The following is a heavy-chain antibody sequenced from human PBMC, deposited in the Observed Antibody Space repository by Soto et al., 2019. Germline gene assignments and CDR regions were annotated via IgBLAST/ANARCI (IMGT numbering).Heavy chain of an antibody. CDR3: TREAGYCSRTSCYRRAFDS. Sequence: EVQLVESGGDLVQPGGSLRLSCAASGFTFSSHWMHWVRRVPGKGLVWVSHINTDGGITGYADSVKGRFTISRDNANNTLYLQMNGLRVEETSVYYCTREAGYCSRTSCYRRAFDSWGQGTMVTVSS. CDR2: INTDGGIT. V-gene: IGHV3-74*01. CDR1: GFTFSSHW. D-gene: IGHD2-2*01. J-gene: IGHJ3*02.